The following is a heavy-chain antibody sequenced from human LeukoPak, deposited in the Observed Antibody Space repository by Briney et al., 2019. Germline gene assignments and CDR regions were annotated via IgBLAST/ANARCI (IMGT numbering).Heavy chain of an antibody. CDR3: ARDGASSGYYFD. J-gene: IGHJ4*02. CDR1: GGSISSYY. D-gene: IGHD3-22*01. Sequence: PSETLSLTCTVSGGSISSYYWSWIRQPPGKGLEWIGYIYYSGSTNYNPSLKSRVTISVDRSKNQFSLKLSSVTAADTAVYYCARDGASSGYYFDWGQGTLVTVSS. CDR2: IYYSGST. V-gene: IGHV4-59*12.